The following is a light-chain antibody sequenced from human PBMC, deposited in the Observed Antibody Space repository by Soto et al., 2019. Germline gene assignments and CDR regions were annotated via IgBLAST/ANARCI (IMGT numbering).Light chain of an antibody. CDR1: QSISSW. CDR2: KAS. V-gene: IGKV1-5*03. J-gene: IGKJ1*01. Sequence: DIQLTQSPSTLSASVGDRVTITCRASQSISSWLAWYQQKPGKAPKLLIYKASSLESGDPSRFSGSRSGTEFTLTISSLQTDDFATYYWKQYTSYSRTFGQGTKVEIK. CDR3: KQYTSYSRT.